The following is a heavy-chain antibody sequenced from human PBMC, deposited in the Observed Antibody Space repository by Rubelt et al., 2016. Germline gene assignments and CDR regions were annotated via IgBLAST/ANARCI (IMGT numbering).Heavy chain of an antibody. D-gene: IGHD5-18*01. Sequence: QLQLQESGPGLVKPSETLSLTCTVSGGSISSSSCYWGWIRQPPGKGLEWIGNIYYSGNIYYNPSLKSRVTISVDTSKNQFSLKLSSVTAADAAVYYCARLSTAMLFDPWGQGTLVTVSS. CDR2: IYYSGNI. CDR1: GGSISSSSCY. J-gene: IGHJ5*02. V-gene: IGHV4-39*07. CDR3: ARLSTAMLFDP.